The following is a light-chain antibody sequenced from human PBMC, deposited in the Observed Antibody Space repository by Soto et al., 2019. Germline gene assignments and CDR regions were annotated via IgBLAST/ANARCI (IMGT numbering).Light chain of an antibody. V-gene: IGLV2-14*03. Sequence: QSVLTQPASVSGSPGQSIAISCTGTSSDVGGYDYVSWYQQHPGKAPKLMIYDVSNRPSGVSNRFSGSKSDNTASLTISGLQAEDEADYYCSSYTSSSNYVFGTGTKVT. CDR2: DVS. CDR1: SSDVGGYDY. J-gene: IGLJ1*01. CDR3: SSYTSSSNYV.